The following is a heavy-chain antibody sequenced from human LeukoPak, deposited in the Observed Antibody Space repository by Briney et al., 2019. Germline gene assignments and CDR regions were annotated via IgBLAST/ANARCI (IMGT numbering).Heavy chain of an antibody. CDR1: GFTFSSYE. CDR2: ISSSGSTI. Sequence: GGSLRLSCAASGFTFSSYEMNWVRQAPGKGLEWVSYISSSGSTIYYADSVKGRFTISRDNAKNSLYLQMNSLRAEDTALYYCATDHAKGWGYWGQGTLVTVSS. J-gene: IGHJ4*02. V-gene: IGHV3-48*03. CDR3: ATDHAKGWGY. D-gene: IGHD7-27*01.